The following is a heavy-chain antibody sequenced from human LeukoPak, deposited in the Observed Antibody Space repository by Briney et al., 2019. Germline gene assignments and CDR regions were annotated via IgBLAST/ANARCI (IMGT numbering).Heavy chain of an antibody. CDR2: IKQDGSEE. Sequence: GGSLRLSCAASGFTFSSYWMSWVRQAPGKGLEWVANIKQDGSEENFVDSVKGRFTISRDNAKKSLYLQMNSLRAEDTAVFYCARGSSAGASLRHDYWGQGTLVTVSS. D-gene: IGHD1-26*01. CDR1: GFTFSSYW. J-gene: IGHJ4*02. V-gene: IGHV3-7*01. CDR3: ARGSSAGASLRHDY.